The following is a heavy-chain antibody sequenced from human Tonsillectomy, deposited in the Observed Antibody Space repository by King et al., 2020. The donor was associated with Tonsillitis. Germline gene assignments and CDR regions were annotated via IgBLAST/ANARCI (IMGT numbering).Heavy chain of an antibody. J-gene: IGHJ3*02. V-gene: IGHV3-23*04. CDR1: GVTFSTYD. CDR3: AKIEVLYNDDDIDAFDI. CDR2: ISGSGDAP. Sequence: VQLVESGGGLAQPGGSLRLSCAASGVTFSTYDMSWVRQAPGKGLEWVSTISGSGDAPYYADSVKGRFTISRDNSKNTLYLQMNSLRAEDTAVYYCAKIEVLYNDDDIDAFDIWGQGTMVIVSS. D-gene: IGHD3-9*01.